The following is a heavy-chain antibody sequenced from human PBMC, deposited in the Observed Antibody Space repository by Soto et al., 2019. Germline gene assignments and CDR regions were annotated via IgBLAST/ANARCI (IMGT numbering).Heavy chain of an antibody. V-gene: IGHV4-39*01. CDR3: ARRRSWVVTQAEFDM. D-gene: IGHD2-21*02. J-gene: IGHJ1*01. CDR2: IYYSGGT. CDR1: GDSISSRSDD. Sequence: SETLSLTCTVTGDSISSRSDDWGWLRQPPGKGLEWIGSIYYSGGTYNNPSLRSRVSMSIDTSKDQFSLKLKFVTAADTAPYCCARRRSWVVTQAEFDMWGPGALVTVSS.